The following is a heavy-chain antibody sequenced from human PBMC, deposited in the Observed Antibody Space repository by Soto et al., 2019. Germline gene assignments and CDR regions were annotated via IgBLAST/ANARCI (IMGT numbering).Heavy chain of an antibody. CDR1: GGSISSSSYY. V-gene: IGHV4-39*01. Sequence: QLQLQESGPGLVKPSETLSLTCTVSGGSISSSSYYWGWIRQPPGKGLEWIGSIYYSGSTYYNPSRKSRVTIYVDTSKNQFSLKLSSVTAADTAVYYCARVRYCSGGSCYSDYYYYYMDGWGKGTTVTVSS. D-gene: IGHD2-15*01. CDR2: IYYSGST. CDR3: ARVRYCSGGSCYSDYYYYYMDG. J-gene: IGHJ6*03.